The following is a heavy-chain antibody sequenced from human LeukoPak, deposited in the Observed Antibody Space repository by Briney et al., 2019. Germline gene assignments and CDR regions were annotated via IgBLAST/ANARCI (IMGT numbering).Heavy chain of an antibody. Sequence: GASVTVSFKASGGTFSSYAISWVRQAPGQGLEWMGGIIPIFGTANYAQKFQGRVTITTDESTSTAYMELSSLRSEDTAVYYCARDRVGAHLYWGQGTLVTVSS. CDR1: GGTFSSYA. CDR3: ARDRVGAHLY. V-gene: IGHV1-69*05. J-gene: IGHJ4*02. CDR2: IIPIFGTA. D-gene: IGHD1-26*01.